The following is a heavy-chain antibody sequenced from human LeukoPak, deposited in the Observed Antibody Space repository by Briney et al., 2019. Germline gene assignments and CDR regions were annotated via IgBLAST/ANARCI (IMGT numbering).Heavy chain of an antibody. CDR1: GFTFNNDW. CDR2: IKSKSNGRPT. V-gene: IGHV3-15*01. D-gene: IGHD2-15*01. Sequence: GGSLRLSCAASGFTFNNDWMSWVRQAPGKGLEWVGRIKSKSNGRPTDYAAPLKGTFTISTDDSTYTLYLQMNILKTEDTAVYYCTTCLLAYSFDYWGQVTLVTVSS. CDR3: TTCLLAYSFDY. J-gene: IGHJ4*02.